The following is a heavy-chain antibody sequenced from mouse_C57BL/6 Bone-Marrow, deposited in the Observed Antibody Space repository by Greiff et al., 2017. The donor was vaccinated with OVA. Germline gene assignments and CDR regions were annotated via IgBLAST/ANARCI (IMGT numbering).Heavy chain of an antibody. CDR2: INPYNGGT. J-gene: IGHJ2*01. D-gene: IGHD1-1*01. Sequence: EVQLQQSGPVLVKPGASVKMSCKASGYTFTDYYTNWVKQSHGKSLEWIGVINPYNGGTSSNQKFKGKATLPVDKFSSTAYMELNSLTSEDSAVYYCARKGTTVGVPFDYWGQGTTLTVSS. CDR3: ARKGTTVGVPFDY. V-gene: IGHV1-19*01. CDR1: GYTFTDYY.